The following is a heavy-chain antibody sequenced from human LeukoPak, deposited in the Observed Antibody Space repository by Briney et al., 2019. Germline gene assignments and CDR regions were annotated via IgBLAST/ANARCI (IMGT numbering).Heavy chain of an antibody. V-gene: IGHV3-23*01. CDR3: ASDRVFYGLDV. D-gene: IGHD1-14*01. CDR1: GFSFSSYA. J-gene: IGHJ6*02. Sequence: SGGSLRLSCAASGFSFSSYAMSWVRQAPGKGLEWVSAISGSGGRTYYADSVKGRFTISRDNARNTLYLQMNSLRPEDTAIYYCASDRVFYGLDVWGQGTTVTVSS. CDR2: ISGSGGRT.